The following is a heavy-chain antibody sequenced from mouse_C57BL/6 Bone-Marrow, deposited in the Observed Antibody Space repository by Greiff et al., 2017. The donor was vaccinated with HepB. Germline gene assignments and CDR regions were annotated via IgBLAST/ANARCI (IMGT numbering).Heavy chain of an antibody. D-gene: IGHD1-1*01. Sequence: DVMLVESGGGLVQPGESLKLSCESNEYEFPSHDMSWVRKTPEKRLELVAAINSDGGSTYYPDTMERRFIISRDNTKKTLYLQMSSLRSEDTALYYCARHGAYYGSSYGYFDVWGTGTTVTVSS. CDR1: EYEFPSHD. CDR2: INSDGGST. V-gene: IGHV5-2*01. CDR3: ARHGAYYGSSYGYFDV. J-gene: IGHJ1*03.